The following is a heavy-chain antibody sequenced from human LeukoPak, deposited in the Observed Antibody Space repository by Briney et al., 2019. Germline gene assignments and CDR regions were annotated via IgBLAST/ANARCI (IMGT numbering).Heavy chain of an antibody. V-gene: IGHV4-4*09. D-gene: IGHD3-22*01. CDR3: ARLSQVAYSSGYRDYYYMDV. CDR2: IYSSGST. J-gene: IGHJ6*03. CDR1: GGSISSYY. Sequence: SETLSLTCTVSGGSISSYYWSWIQQPPGKGLEWIGYIYSSGSTNYNPSLKSRVTISVDTSKNQFSLKLSSVTAADTAVYYCARLSQVAYSSGYRDYYYMDVWGKGTTVTVSS.